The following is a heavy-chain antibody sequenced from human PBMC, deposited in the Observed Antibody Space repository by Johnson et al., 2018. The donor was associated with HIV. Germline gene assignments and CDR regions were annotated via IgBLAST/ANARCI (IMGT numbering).Heavy chain of an antibody. CDR2: IRYDGSNK. V-gene: IGHV3-30*02. CDR1: GFTFSSYG. D-gene: IGHD1-20*01. CDR3: AKTPGDNWYYSEGTDAFDI. J-gene: IGHJ3*02. Sequence: QVQLVESGGGVVQPGGSLRLSCAASGFTFSSYGMHWVRQAPGQGLEWVACIRYDGSNKYYVDSVKGRFTISRDNSKNTLYLQMNRLRPEDTAVYYCAKTPGDNWYYSEGTDAFDIWGQGTMVTVSS.